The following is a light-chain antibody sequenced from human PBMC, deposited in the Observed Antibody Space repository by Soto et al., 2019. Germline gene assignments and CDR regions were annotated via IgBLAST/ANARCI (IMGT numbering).Light chain of an antibody. V-gene: IGKV3-20*01. Sequence: EIVLTQSPGTLSLSPGERATLSCRASQRVSSNYLAWYQQKPGQAPRLLIHGASIRTTGIPDRFSGSGSGTDFTLTISRLEPEDFAMYYCQQYGRSPGLFTFGPGTKVD. CDR3: QQYGRSPGLFT. CDR2: GAS. CDR1: QRVSSNY. J-gene: IGKJ3*01.